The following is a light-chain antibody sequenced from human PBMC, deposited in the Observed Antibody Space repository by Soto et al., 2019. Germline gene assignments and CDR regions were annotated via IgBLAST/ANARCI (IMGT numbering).Light chain of an antibody. Sequence: DIQMTQSPSSLSASVGERVTITCRASQSIRTYLNWYQQKPGKAPNLLIYAASTLQSGVPSRFSGDGSGTDFTLTISSLQPEDVAIYYCQQSYSPPHTFGQGTKLEIK. CDR1: QSIRTY. J-gene: IGKJ2*01. CDR2: AAS. CDR3: QQSYSPPHT. V-gene: IGKV1-39*01.